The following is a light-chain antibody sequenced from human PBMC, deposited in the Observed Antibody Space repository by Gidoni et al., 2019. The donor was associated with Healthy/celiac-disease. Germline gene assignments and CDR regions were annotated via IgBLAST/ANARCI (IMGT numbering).Light chain of an antibody. CDR2: GAS. CDR3: EQYNNWPQT. V-gene: IGKV3-15*01. CDR1: QSVSSN. Sequence: DIVMTQSPATLSVSPGERATLSCRASQSVSSNLAWYQQKPVQAPRLLIYGASTRATGIPARFSGSGYGTEFTLTISSLQSEDCAVYYCEQYNNWPQTFXXXTKVEIK. J-gene: IGKJ1*01.